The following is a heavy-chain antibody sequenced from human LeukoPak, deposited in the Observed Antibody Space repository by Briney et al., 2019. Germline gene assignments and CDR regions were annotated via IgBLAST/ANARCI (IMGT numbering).Heavy chain of an antibody. J-gene: IGHJ3*02. D-gene: IGHD2-2*01. CDR2: IYTSGST. CDR3: ARVPAAVDAFDI. V-gene: IGHV4-61*02. Sequence: SQTLSLTCTVSGGSISSGSYYWSWIRQPAGKGLEWIGRIYTSGSTNYNPSLKSRVTISVDTSKNQFSLKLSSVTAADTAVYYCARVPAAVDAFDIWGQGTMVTVSS. CDR1: GGSISSGSYY.